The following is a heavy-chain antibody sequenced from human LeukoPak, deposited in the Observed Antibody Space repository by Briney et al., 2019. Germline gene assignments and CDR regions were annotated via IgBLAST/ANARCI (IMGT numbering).Heavy chain of an antibody. Sequence: KASETLSLTCTVSGGSISSYYWSWIRQPPGKGLEWIGYIYYSGSTNYNPSLKSRVTISVDTSKNQFSLKLSSVTAADTAVYYCARVPHQIPQYWYFDLWGRGTLVTVSS. CDR1: GGSISSYY. CDR3: ARVPHQIPQYWYFDL. CDR2: IYYSGST. V-gene: IGHV4-59*01. J-gene: IGHJ2*01.